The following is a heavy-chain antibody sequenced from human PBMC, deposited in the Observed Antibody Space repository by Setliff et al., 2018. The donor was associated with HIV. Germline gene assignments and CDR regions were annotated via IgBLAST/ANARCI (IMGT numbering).Heavy chain of an antibody. D-gene: IGHD6-13*01. CDR3: VTSEPYNSSPFH. J-gene: IGHJ4*02. CDR1: GYTFTNYG. V-gene: IGHV1-18*01. CDR2: ISTYSGST. Sequence: ASVKVSCKASGYTFTNYGITWLRQAPGQGPEWMGWISTYSGSTKYAENLQGRVTMTTDTSTNTASMELRRLRSNDTAVYYCVTSEPYNSSPFHWGQGTLVTVSS.